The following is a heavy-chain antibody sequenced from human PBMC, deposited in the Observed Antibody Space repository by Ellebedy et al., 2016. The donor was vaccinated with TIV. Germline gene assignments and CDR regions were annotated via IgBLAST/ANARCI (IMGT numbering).Heavy chain of an antibody. CDR1: GFTFSKFA. D-gene: IGHD5-18*01. V-gene: IGHV3-23*01. CDR2: IVGSGA. Sequence: GESLKISCAASGFTFSKFAITWVRRAQGKGLEWVSGIVGSGAQKYADSVKGRFTISRDNSKSTVDLQMNSLRVEDTAVYFCAKDRTPGDGYWVFDDWGQGTLVTVSS. J-gene: IGHJ4*02. CDR3: AKDRTPGDGYWVFDD.